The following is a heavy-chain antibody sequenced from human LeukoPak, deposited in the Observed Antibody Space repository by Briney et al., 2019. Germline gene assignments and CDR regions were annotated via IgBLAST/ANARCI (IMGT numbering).Heavy chain of an antibody. CDR1: GGSVSSGSYY. CDR2: IYYSGST. V-gene: IGHV4-61*01. J-gene: IGHJ3*02. CDR3: ARVPLTGVSSVVDAFDI. Sequence: SETLSLTCTVSGGSVSSGSYYWSWIRQPPGKGLEWIGYIYYSGSTNYNPSLKSRVTISVDTSENQFSLKLSSVTAADTAVYYCARVPLTGVSSVVDAFDIWGQGTMVTVSS. D-gene: IGHD2-21*01.